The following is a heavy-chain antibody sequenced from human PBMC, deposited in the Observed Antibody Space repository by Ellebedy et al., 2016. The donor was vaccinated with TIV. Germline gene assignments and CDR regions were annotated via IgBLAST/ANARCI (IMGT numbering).Heavy chain of an antibody. J-gene: IGHJ4*02. Sequence: ASVKVSXXASGGTFSSYGISWVRQAPGQGLEWMGWISAYNGNTNYAQKLQGRVTMTTDTSTSTAYMELRSLRSDDTAVYYCARGWDHPFYFDYWGQGTLVTVSS. CDR3: ARGWDHPFYFDY. D-gene: IGHD1-26*01. CDR2: ISAYNGNT. V-gene: IGHV1-18*01. CDR1: GGTFSSYG.